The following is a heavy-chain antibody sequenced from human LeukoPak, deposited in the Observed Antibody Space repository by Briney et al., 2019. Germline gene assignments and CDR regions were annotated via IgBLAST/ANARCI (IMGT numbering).Heavy chain of an antibody. CDR3: TTRDQTYYYGSGSYLVDY. D-gene: IGHD3-10*01. Sequence: GGSLRLSCAASGFTFSNAWMSWVRQAPGKGLEWVGRIKSKTDGGTTDYAAPVKGRFTISRDDSKNTLYLQMKSLKTEDTAVYYCTTRDQTYYYGSGSYLVDYWGQGTLVTVSS. V-gene: IGHV3-15*01. CDR2: IKSKTDGGTT. J-gene: IGHJ4*02. CDR1: GFTFSNAW.